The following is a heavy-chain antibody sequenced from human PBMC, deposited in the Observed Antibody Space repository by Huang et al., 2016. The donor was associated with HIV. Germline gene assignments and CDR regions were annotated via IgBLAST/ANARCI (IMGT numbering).Heavy chain of an antibody. CDR1: GFTFSSYG. CDR2: ESYYVSKT. J-gene: IGHJ4*02. Sequence: QVQLVESGGGAVQPGRSLRLSCAASGFTFSSYGMHWVRQVTGKGLVWVELESYYVSKTYYADSVKGRFTSASDNSKNTLYLQMNSLRPEDMAVYYCAKEDASYADYGALDYWGQGTQVTVSS. CDR3: AKEDASYADYGALDY. D-gene: IGHD4-17*01. V-gene: IGHV3-30*18.